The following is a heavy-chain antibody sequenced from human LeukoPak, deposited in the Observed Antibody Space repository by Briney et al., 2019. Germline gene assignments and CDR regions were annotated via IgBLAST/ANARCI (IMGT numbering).Heavy chain of an antibody. CDR1: GFTFSSYA. D-gene: IGHD6-13*01. J-gene: IGHJ4*02. V-gene: IGHV3-23*01. Sequence: GGSLRLSCAASGFTFSSYAMSWVRQAPGKGLEWVSAISGSGGSTYYADSVKGRFTISRDSSKNTLYLQMNSLRAEDTAVYYCATLIAAAGKFDYWGQGTLVTVSS. CDR3: ATLIAAAGKFDY. CDR2: ISGSGGST.